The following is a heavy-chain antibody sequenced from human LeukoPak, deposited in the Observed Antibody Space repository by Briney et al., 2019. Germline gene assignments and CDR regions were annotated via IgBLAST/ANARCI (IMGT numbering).Heavy chain of an antibody. CDR1: GYTFTGYY. V-gene: IGHV1-69*04. J-gene: IGHJ5*02. CDR2: IIPILGRA. CDR3: AREPPLYVVVVVAATTNWFDP. Sequence: SVKVSCKASGYTFTGYYMHWVRQAPGQGLEWMGRIIPILGRANYAQKFQGRVTITADKSTSTAYMELSSLRSEDTAVYYCAREPPLYVVVVVAATTNWFDPWGQGTLVTVSS. D-gene: IGHD2-15*01.